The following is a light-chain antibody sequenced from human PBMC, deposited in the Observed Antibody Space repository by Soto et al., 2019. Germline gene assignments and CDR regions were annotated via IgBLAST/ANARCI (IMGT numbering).Light chain of an antibody. CDR3: QKYNSAPWT. V-gene: IGKV1-27*01. Sequence: DIQMTQSPSSLSASIGDRVTITCRASQGISTYLAWYQQKPGKVPYLLIYGASSLQSGVPSRFSGSGSGTDFSLTISGLQPEDVATYYCQKYNSAPWTFGQGTKVEIK. J-gene: IGKJ1*01. CDR2: GAS. CDR1: QGISTY.